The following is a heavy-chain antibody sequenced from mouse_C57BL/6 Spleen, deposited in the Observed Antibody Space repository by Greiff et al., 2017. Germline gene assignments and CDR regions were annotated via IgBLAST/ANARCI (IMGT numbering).Heavy chain of an antibody. CDR3: ARDGTTVEVHPFDY. J-gene: IGHJ2*01. V-gene: IGHV5-4*01. D-gene: IGHD1-1*01. CDR1: GFTFSSYA. Sequence: EVHLVESGGGLVKPGGSLKLSCAASGFTFSSYAMSWVRQTPGKRLEWVGTISDGGSYTYYPDNIKGRFTISRDNAKNNLYLQMSHLKSEDTAMYYCARDGTTVEVHPFDYWGQGTPLTVSS. CDR2: ISDGGSYT.